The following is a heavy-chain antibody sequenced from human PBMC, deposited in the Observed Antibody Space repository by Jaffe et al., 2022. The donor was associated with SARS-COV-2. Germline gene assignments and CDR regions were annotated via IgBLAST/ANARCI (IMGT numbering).Heavy chain of an antibody. Sequence: QLQLQESGPGLVKPSETLSLTCTVSGGSISSSSYYWGWIRQPPGKGLEWIGSIYYSGSTYYNPSLKSRVTISVDTSKNQFSLKLSSVTAADTAVYYCARQKIPGRYYFDYWGQGTLVTVSS. V-gene: IGHV4-39*01. D-gene: IGHD2-21*01. CDR2: IYYSGST. CDR3: ARQKIPGRYYFDY. CDR1: GGSISSSSYY. J-gene: IGHJ4*02.